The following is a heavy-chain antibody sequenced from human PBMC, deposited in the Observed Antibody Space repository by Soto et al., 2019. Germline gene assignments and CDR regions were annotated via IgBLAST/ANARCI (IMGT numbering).Heavy chain of an antibody. CDR1: GVTFSSYS. CDR3: AKDHSRAESGTTQY. Sequence: PGGSLRLCCAASGVTFSSYSMNWVRQAPGKGLEWVSSISSSSSYIYYADSVKGRFTISRDNSKNTLYLQMHSLTAGDATVSYCAKDHSRAESGTTQYLGQGTLVTVSS. D-gene: IGHD1-1*01. CDR2: ISSSSSYI. V-gene: IGHV3-21*04. J-gene: IGHJ4*02.